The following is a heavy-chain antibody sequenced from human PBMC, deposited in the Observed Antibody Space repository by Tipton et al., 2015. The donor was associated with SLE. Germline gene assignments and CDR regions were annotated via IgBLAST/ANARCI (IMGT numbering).Heavy chain of an antibody. V-gene: IGHV3-23*03. J-gene: IGHJ4*02. CDR1: GFTFSSHT. D-gene: IGHD3-10*01. CDR2: IYSDGST. CDR3: AKNKGTY. Sequence: SLRLSCAASGFTFSSHTMSWVRQAPGKGLEWVSVIYSDGSTDYGDSVKGRFTVSGDNYRNTLYLQMDYLSAEDTAVYYCAKNKGTYWGQGTLVTVSS.